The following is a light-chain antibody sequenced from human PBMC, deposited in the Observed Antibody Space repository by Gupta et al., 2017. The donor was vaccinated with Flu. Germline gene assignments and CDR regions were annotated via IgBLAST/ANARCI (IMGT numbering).Light chain of an antibody. J-gene: IGLJ1*01. V-gene: IGLV2-23*01. CDR1: SSDVGRFNV. CDR3: CSYAGSDLYV. Sequence: TSSDVGRFNVVSWYQQQPGKAPNLIIYEARKRPSEVSNRFSGAKSGNTASLTISGLQAEDDADYFCCSYAGSDLYVFGTGTAVTIL. CDR2: EAR.